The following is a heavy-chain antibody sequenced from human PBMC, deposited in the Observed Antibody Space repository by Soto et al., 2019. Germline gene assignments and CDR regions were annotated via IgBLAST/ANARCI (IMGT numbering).Heavy chain of an antibody. CDR3: ARSIVVVTALDY. D-gene: IGHD2-21*02. J-gene: IGHJ4*02. CDR1: GGTFSSYT. Sequence: GASVKVSCKASGGTFSSYTISWVRQAPGQGLEWMGWINAGNGNTKYSQKFQGRVTITRDTSASTAYMELSSLRSEDTAVYYCARSIVVVTALDYWGQGTLVTVSS. V-gene: IGHV1-3*01. CDR2: INAGNGNT.